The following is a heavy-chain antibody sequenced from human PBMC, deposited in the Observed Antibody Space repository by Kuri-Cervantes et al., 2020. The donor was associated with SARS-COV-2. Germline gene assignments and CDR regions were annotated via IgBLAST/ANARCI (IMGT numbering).Heavy chain of an antibody. V-gene: IGHV3-53*01. Sequence: SCEAYGFSFKTYAMSWVRQAPGKGLEWVSVIYSGGSTYYADSVKGRFTISRDNSKNTLYLQMNSLRAEDTAVYYCAIAAAEFFDYWGQGTLVTVSS. CDR2: IYSGGST. CDR3: AIAAAEFFDY. D-gene: IGHD6-13*01. CDR1: GFSFKTYA. J-gene: IGHJ4*02.